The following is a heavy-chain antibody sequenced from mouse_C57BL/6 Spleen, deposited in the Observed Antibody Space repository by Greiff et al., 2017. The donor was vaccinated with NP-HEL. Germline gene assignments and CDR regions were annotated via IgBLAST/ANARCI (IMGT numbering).Heavy chain of an antibody. CDR3: ASLGLPYYAMDY. V-gene: IGHV5-17*01. CDR1: GFTFSDYG. D-gene: IGHD5-5*01. CDR2: ISSGSSTI. Sequence: EVMLVESGGGLVKPGGSLKLSCAASGFTFSDYGMHWVRQAPEKGLEWVAYISSGSSTIYYADTVKGRFTISRDNAKNTLFLQMTSLRSEDTAMYYCASLGLPYYAMDYWGQGTSVTVSS. J-gene: IGHJ4*01.